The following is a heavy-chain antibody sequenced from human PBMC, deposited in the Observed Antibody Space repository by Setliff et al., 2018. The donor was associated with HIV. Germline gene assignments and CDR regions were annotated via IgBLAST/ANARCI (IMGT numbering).Heavy chain of an antibody. D-gene: IGHD1-26*01. Sequence: PGGSLRLSCAASGFTFSNAWMSWVRQAPGKGLEWVGRIKSKTDGGTTDYAAPVKGRFTISRDDSKNTLYLQMNSLKTEDTAVYYCTTDWGELRGMDYWGQGTLVTVSS. CDR1: GFTFSNAW. CDR2: IKSKTDGGTT. J-gene: IGHJ4*02. V-gene: IGHV3-15*01. CDR3: TTDWGELRGMDY.